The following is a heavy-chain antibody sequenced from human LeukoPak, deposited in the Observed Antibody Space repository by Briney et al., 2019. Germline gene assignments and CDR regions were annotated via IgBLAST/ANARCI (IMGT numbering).Heavy chain of an antibody. CDR1: GFTFSSYG. CDR2: IRYDGSNK. CDR3: AKAGHSSSWYYYYYYYGMDV. Sequence: PGGSLRLSCAASGFTFSSYGMHWVRQAPGKGLEWVTFIRYDGSNKYYADSVKGRFTISRDNAKNSLYLQMNSLRAEDTALYYCAKAGHSSSWYYYYYYYGMDVWGQGTTVTVSS. V-gene: IGHV3-30*02. J-gene: IGHJ6*02. D-gene: IGHD6-13*01.